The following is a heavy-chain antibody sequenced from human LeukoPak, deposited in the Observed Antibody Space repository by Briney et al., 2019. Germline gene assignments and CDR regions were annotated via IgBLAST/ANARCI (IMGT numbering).Heavy chain of an antibody. CDR1: GGSISSYY. J-gene: IGHJ6*03. V-gene: IGHV4-4*09. CDR3: ARLRYGDFYYYYYMDV. CDR2: VYTSGST. Sequence: SETLSLTCTVSGGSISSYYWSRIRQPPGKGLEWIGYVYTSGSTNYNPSLKSRVTISVDTSKNQFSLKLSSVTAADTAVYYCARLRYGDFYYYYYMDVWGKGTTVTVSS. D-gene: IGHD4-17*01.